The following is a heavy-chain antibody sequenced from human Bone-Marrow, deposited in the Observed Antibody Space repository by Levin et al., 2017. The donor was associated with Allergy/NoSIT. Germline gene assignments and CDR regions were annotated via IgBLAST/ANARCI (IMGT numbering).Heavy chain of an antibody. CDR1: GYTLTGHN. CDR2: INPITGGT. Sequence: ASVKVSCRASGYTLTGHNMHWVRQAPGQGLEWMGRINPITGGTNLAQKFQGRVTLTRVTSISTAYMELSSLRSDDTAVYYCAREQTHPWVSGTTYERDLDAFDIWGQGTMVTVSS. V-gene: IGHV1-2*06. D-gene: IGHD2/OR15-2a*01. J-gene: IGHJ3*02. CDR3: AREQTHPWVSGTTYERDLDAFDI.